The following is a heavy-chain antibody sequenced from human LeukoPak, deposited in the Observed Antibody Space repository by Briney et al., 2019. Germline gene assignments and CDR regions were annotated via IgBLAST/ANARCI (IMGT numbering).Heavy chain of an antibody. J-gene: IGHJ4*02. CDR3: ARDGRDGYNDFDH. Sequence: GGSLRLSCVASGFTFSSYEMNWVRQAPGKGLEWLSYISSSRTTYYADSVKGRFTTSRDNAKNSLYLQMNSLRAEDTAVYYCARDGRDGYNDFDHWGQGTLVTVSS. CDR1: GFTFSSYE. V-gene: IGHV3-48*03. D-gene: IGHD5-24*01. CDR2: ISSSRTT.